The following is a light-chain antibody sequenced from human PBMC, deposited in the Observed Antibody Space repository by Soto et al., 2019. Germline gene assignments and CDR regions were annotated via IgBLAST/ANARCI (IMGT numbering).Light chain of an antibody. CDR3: SSYSSSSIWV. CDR1: SSDVGGYDY. Sequence: QSALTQPPSASGSPGQSVAISCTGTSSDVGGYDYVSWYQQHPGKAPKLIISEVSNRPSGVSNRFSGSKSGNTASLTISGLQAEDEADYYCSSYSSSSIWVFGGGTRSPS. CDR2: EVS. J-gene: IGLJ3*02. V-gene: IGLV2-14*01.